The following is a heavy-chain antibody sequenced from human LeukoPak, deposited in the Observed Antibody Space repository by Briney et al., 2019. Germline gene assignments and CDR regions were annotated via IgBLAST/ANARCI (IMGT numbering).Heavy chain of an antibody. CDR1: GGSFSGYY. D-gene: IGHD6-13*01. Sequence: SETLSLLCAVYGGSFSGYYCSWIRQPPGKGLEWIGEINHSGSTNYNPSLKSRVTISVDTSKNQFSLKLSSVTAADTAVYYCARFIAAAGTGFDYWGQGSLVTVSS. V-gene: IGHV4-34*01. CDR2: INHSGST. J-gene: IGHJ4*02. CDR3: ARFIAAAGTGFDY.